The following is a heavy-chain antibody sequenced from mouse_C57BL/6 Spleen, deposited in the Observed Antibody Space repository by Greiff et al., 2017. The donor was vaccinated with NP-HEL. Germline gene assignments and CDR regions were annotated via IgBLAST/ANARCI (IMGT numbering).Heavy chain of an antibody. V-gene: IGHV1-82*01. J-gene: IGHJ2*01. CDR3: ARGTTVVRGYFDY. Sequence: QVQLQQSGPELVKPGASVKISCKASGYAFSSSWMNWVKQRPGKGLEWIGRIYPGDGDTNYNGKFKGKATLTADKSSSTAYMQLSSLTSEDSAVYFCARGTTVVRGYFDYWGQGTTLTVSS. CDR2: IYPGDGDT. CDR1: GYAFSSSW. D-gene: IGHD1-1*01.